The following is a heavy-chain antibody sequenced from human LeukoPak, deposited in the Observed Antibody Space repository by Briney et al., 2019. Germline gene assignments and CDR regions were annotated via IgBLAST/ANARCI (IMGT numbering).Heavy chain of an antibody. V-gene: IGHV3-23*01. Sequence: PGGSLRLSCAASGFTFRNYAMSWVRQAPGKGLVWVSAITGSGGGTYYADSVKGRFTISRDNSKNTLYLQMNSLRAEDTAVYYCAKWGDYDVLTGYYDPDYWGQGTLVTVSS. CDR2: ITGSGGGT. CDR3: AKWGDYDVLTGYYDPDY. CDR1: GFTFRNYA. D-gene: IGHD3-9*01. J-gene: IGHJ4*02.